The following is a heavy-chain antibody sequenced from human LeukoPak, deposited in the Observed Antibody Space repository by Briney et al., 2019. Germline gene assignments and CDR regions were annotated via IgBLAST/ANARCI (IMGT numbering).Heavy chain of an antibody. V-gene: IGHV4-39*01. CDR2: ILYSGTT. CDR3: ARHLRVGARQEFDY. Sequence: SETLSLTCTVSGDSISSNSYYWGWIRQPPGKGLEWIGSILYSGTTYYNPSLESRITISVDTSKNQVSLKLNSVTAADTAVFYCARHLRVGARQEFDYWGQGTLVTVSS. CDR1: GDSISSNSYY. J-gene: IGHJ4*02. D-gene: IGHD5/OR15-5a*01.